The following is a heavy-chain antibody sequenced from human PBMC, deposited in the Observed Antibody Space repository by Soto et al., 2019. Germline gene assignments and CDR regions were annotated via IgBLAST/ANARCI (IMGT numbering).Heavy chain of an antibody. J-gene: IGHJ6*02. Sequence: LSLTCAFYVGSFSGYYWSWIRQPPGQGLEWIGEINHSGSTNYNPSLKSRVTISVDTSKNQFALKLSAVTAADTAVYYCARGRLMVYAISYYYYGMDVWGQGTTVTVSS. CDR3: ARGRLMVYAISYYYYGMDV. CDR1: VGSFSGYY. CDR2: INHSGST. V-gene: IGHV4-34*01. D-gene: IGHD2-8*01.